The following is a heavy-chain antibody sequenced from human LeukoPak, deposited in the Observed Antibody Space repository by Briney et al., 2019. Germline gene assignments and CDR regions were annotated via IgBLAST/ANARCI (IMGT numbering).Heavy chain of an antibody. CDR2: IYYSGST. V-gene: IGHV4-59*01. J-gene: IGHJ2*01. D-gene: IGHD2-2*02. Sequence: PSETLSLTCTVSGGSISSYYWSWIRQPPGKGLEWIGYIYYSGSTNYNPSLKSRVTISVDTSKNQFSLKLSSVTAADTAVYYGARVPAAIPVGWYFDLWGRGTLVTVSS. CDR3: ARVPAAIPVGWYFDL. CDR1: GGSISSYY.